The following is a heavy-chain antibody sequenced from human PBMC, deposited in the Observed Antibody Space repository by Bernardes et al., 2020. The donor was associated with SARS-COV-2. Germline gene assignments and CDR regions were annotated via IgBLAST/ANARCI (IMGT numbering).Heavy chain of an antibody. CDR2: ISSSSSYT. J-gene: IGHJ6*03. D-gene: IGHD3-9*01. CDR1: GFTFSDYY. CDR3: ARKRNEFDYWGQGTLVTGSSAPPKAPHVFPIISGCRHPKDNSPRTPVEPEACWYSPYYYYYMDV. Sequence: GGSLRLSCAASGFTFSDYYMSWIRQAPGKGLEWVSYISSSSSYTNYADSVKGRFTISRDNAKNSLYLQMNSLRAEDTAVYYCARKRNEFDYWGQGTLVTGSSAPPKAPHVFPIISGCRHPKDNSPRTPVEPEACWYSPYYYYYMDVWGKGTTVTVSS. V-gene: IGHV3-11*03.